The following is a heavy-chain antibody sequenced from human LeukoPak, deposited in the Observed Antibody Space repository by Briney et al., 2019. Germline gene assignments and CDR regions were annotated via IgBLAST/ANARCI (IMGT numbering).Heavy chain of an antibody. CDR1: GXTFSSYS. V-gene: IGHV3-21*01. J-gene: IGHJ3*02. D-gene: IGHD3-9*01. CDR3: ARASSKQLAGYLPDGFDI. CDR2: ISSSGTYV. Sequence: GSLLLSSAASGXTFSSYSMNWVRQAPGKGLEWGSSISSSGTYVYYADSVKGRFTISRDNAKNSLSLQMNSLRADDAAVYYCARASSKQLAGYLPDGFDIWGQGTMVTVSS.